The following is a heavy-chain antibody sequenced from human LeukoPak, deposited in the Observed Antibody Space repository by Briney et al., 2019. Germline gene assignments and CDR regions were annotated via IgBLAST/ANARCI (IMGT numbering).Heavy chain of an antibody. Sequence: SETLSLTCTVSGGSISSYYWSWIRQPPGKGLEWIGYIYYSGSTNYNPSLKSRVTISVDTSKNQFSLKLSSVTAADTAVCYCARDSGYYGMDVWGQGTTVTVSS. J-gene: IGHJ6*02. CDR3: ARDSGYYGMDV. CDR1: GGSISSYY. V-gene: IGHV4-59*01. CDR2: IYYSGST.